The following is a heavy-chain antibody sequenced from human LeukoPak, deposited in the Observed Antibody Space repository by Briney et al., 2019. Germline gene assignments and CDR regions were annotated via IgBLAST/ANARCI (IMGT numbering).Heavy chain of an antibody. CDR1: GFTFSNYE. V-gene: IGHV3-48*03. CDR3: ARGSLVHYYGSGSYRIRAGFDS. CDR2: ISGNGNTI. D-gene: IGHD3-10*01. J-gene: IGHJ4*02. Sequence: PGGSLRLSCAASGFTFSNYEMNWVRPAPGKGLEWLSYISGNGNTIYYADSVKGRFTISRDNAKNSLYLQMNSLRAEDTAVYYCARGSLVHYYGSGSYRIRAGFDSWGQGTLVTVSS.